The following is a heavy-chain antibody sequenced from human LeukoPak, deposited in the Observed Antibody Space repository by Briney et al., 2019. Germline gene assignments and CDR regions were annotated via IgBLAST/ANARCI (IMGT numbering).Heavy chain of an antibody. V-gene: IGHV3-66*01. CDR3: ARDHYYDSSGFSYYFDY. D-gene: IGHD3-22*01. J-gene: IGHJ4*02. Sequence: GGSLRLSCAASGFTVSSNYMSWVRQAPGKGLEWVSVIYSGGSTYYADSVKGRFTISRDNSKSTLYLQMNSLRAEDTAVYYCARDHYYDSSGFSYYFDYWGQGTLVTVSS. CDR1: GFTVSSNY. CDR2: IYSGGST.